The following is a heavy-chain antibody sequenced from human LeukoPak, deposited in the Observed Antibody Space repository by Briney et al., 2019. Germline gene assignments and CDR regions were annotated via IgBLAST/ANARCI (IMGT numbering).Heavy chain of an antibody. CDR3: ARDKTAARSLRGYYYYMDV. V-gene: IGHV1-69*05. D-gene: IGHD6-6*01. J-gene: IGHJ6*03. CDR1: GGTFSSYA. Sequence: RASVKVSCKASGGTFSSYAISWVRQAPGQGLEWMGGIIPIFGTANYAQKFQGRVTITTDESTSAAYMELSSLRSEDTAVYYCARDKTAARSLRGYYYYMDVWGKGTTVTVSS. CDR2: IIPIFGTA.